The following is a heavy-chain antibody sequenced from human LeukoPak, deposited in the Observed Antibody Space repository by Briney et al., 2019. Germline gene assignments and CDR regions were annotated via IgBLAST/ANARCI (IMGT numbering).Heavy chain of an antibody. CDR3: TRDAWMASTPLDY. CDR1: GFTFSRYW. Sequence: GGSLRLSCAASGFTFSRYWMHWVRQAPGKGLVWVSRIHSDGSTTNYADSVKGRFTISRDNAKNTLYLQMNSLRAEDTAVYHCTRDAWMASTPLDYWGQGTLVTVSS. V-gene: IGHV3-74*01. CDR2: IHSDGSTT. D-gene: IGHD5-24*01. J-gene: IGHJ4*02.